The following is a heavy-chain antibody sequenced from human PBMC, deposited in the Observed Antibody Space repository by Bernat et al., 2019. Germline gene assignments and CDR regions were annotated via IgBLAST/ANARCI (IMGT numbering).Heavy chain of an antibody. CDR3: ARGQGRIAAAGSSFDY. CDR2: ISGSGGST. V-gene: IGHV3-23*01. D-gene: IGHD6-13*01. Sequence: EVRLLESGGGLVQPGGSLRLSCAASGFTFSSYAMSWVRQAPGKGLEWVSAISGSGGSTYYADSVKGRFTISRDSSKKTLYLQMNSLRAEDTAVYYCARGQGRIAAAGSSFDYWGPGTLVTVPS. J-gene: IGHJ4*02. CDR1: GFTFSSYA.